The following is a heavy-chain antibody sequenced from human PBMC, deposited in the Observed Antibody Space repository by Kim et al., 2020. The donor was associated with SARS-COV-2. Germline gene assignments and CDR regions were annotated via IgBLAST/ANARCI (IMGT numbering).Heavy chain of an antibody. D-gene: IGHD1-26*01. CDR2: FDPEDGET. CDR1: GYTLTELS. J-gene: IGHJ4*02. V-gene: IGHV1-24*01. CDR3: STRGMYSGSLDY. Sequence: ASVKVSCKVSGYTLTELSMHWVRQAPGKGLEWMGGFDPEDGETIYAQKFQGRVTMTEDTSTDTAYMELSSLRSEDTAVYYCSTRGMYSGSLDYWGQGTLVTVSS.